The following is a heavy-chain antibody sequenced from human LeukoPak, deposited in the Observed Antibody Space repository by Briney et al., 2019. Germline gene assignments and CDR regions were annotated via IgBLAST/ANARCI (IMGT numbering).Heavy chain of an antibody. CDR2: IIPIFGTA. Sequence: SVKVSCKASGGTFSSYAISWVRQAPGQGLEWMGGIIPIFGTANYAQKFQGRVTITADESTSTAYMELSSLRSEDTAVYYCARSPGIVVVPAAPYYFDYWGQGTLVTVSS. CDR1: GGTFSSYA. J-gene: IGHJ4*02. CDR3: ARSPGIVVVPAAPYYFDY. V-gene: IGHV1-69*13. D-gene: IGHD2-2*01.